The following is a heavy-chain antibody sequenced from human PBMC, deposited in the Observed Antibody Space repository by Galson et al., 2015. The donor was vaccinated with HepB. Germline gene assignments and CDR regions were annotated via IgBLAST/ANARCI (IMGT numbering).Heavy chain of an antibody. V-gene: IGHV1-46*03. D-gene: IGHD2-15*01. CDR3: ARDQSGGNAYDI. J-gene: IGHJ3*02. Sequence: SVKVSCKASGYSFTSYYLHWVRQAPGQGLEWMGIINPSDGSTNYAQKFQGRVTMTRDTSMSTVYTELSSLRSEDTAVYYCARDQSGGNAYDIWGQGTMVTVSA. CDR2: INPSDGST. CDR1: GYSFTSYY.